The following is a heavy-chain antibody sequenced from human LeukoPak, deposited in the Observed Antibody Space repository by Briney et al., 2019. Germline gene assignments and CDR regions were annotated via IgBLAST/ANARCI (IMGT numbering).Heavy chain of an antibody. CDR2: ISSSSSTI. V-gene: IGHV3-48*04. CDR1: GFTFSSYS. CDR3: ATDWGYYDSSGSFS. J-gene: IGHJ4*02. Sequence: GGSLRLSCAASGFTFSSYSMNWVRQAPGKGLEWVSYISSSSSTIYYADSVKGRFTISRDNAKNSLYLQMNSLRAEDTAVYYCATDWGYYDSSGSFSWGQGTLVTVSS. D-gene: IGHD3-22*01.